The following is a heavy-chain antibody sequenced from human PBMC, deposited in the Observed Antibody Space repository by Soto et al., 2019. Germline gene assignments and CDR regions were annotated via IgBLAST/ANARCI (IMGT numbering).Heavy chain of an antibody. D-gene: IGHD3-22*01. CDR3: ERGISMIAVVQRDAPDQQYFDS. Sequence: PSETLSLTCAVYGGSFRGYYWSWIRQSPGKGLEWVGEINHSGSTNYNPPLKSRVKISVDTSKNQFSLKMSSVTAADTAVYYCERGISMIAVVQRDAPDQQYFDSWGQGNMVTVYS. J-gene: IGHJ4*02. V-gene: IGHV4-34*01. CDR2: INHSGST. CDR1: GGSFRGYY.